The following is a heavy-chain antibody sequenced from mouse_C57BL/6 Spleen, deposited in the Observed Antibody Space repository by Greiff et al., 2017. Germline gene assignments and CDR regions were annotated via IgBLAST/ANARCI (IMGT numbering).Heavy chain of an antibody. V-gene: IGHV1-52*01. CDR2: IDPSDSET. D-gene: IGHD1-1*01. CDR1: GYTFTSYW. Sequence: QVQLKQPGAELVRPGSSVKLSCKASGYTFTSYWMHWVKQRPIQGLEWIGNIDPSDSETHYNQKFKDKATLTVDKSSSTAYMQLSSLTSEDSAVYYCAVLRDYYAMDYWGQGTSVTVSS. CDR3: AVLRDYYAMDY. J-gene: IGHJ4*01.